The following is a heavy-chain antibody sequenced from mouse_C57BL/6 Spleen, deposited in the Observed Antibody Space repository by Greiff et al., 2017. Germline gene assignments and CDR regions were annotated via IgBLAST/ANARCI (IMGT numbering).Heavy chain of an antibody. Sequence: EVMLVESGGGLVKPGGSLKLSCAASGFTFRRYAMSWVRQTPEKRLEWVATISDGGSYTYYPDNVKGRFTISRYNAKNNLYLQMSHLKSEDTAMYYCAREVKYDYPLYFDYWGQGTTLTVSS. D-gene: IGHD2-4*01. J-gene: IGHJ2*01. CDR3: AREVKYDYPLYFDY. CDR2: ISDGGSYT. CDR1: GFTFRRYA. V-gene: IGHV5-4*01.